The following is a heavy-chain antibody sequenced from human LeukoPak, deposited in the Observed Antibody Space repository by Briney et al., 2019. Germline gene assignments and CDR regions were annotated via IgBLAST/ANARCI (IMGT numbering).Heavy chain of an antibody. Sequence: GGSLRLSCAAFGFTFSSYSMNWVRQAPGKGLEWVSSISSSSSYIYYADSVKGRFTISRDNAKNSLYLQMNSLRAEDTAVYYCARDVATISNWFDPWGQGTLVTVSS. V-gene: IGHV3-21*01. J-gene: IGHJ5*02. CDR1: GFTFSSYS. CDR2: ISSSSSYI. D-gene: IGHD5-24*01. CDR3: ARDVATISNWFDP.